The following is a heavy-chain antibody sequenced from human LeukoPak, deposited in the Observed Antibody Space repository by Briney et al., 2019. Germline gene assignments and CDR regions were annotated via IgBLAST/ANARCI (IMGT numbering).Heavy chain of an antibody. Sequence: SETLSLTYTVSGGSISSYYWSWIRQPPGKGLEWIGYIYYSGSTNYNPSLKSRVTISVDTSKNQFSLKLSSVTAADTAVYYCARELPQDAFDIWGQGTMVTVSS. CDR2: IYYSGST. CDR3: ARELPQDAFDI. CDR1: GGSISSYY. V-gene: IGHV4-59*01. D-gene: IGHD1-26*01. J-gene: IGHJ3*02.